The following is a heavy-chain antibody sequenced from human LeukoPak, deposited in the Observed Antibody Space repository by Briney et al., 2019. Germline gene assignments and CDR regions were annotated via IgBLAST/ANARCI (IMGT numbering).Heavy chain of an antibody. J-gene: IGHJ3*02. Sequence: ASVKVSCKASGYTFTAYYIHWVRQAPGQGGEWMGWINPNNGGTNYAQKFQGRVTVTRDTSISTAYMELSRLRSDDTAVYYCATDVLHVFDIWGQGTMVTVSS. CDR2: INPNNGGT. CDR3: ATDVLHVFDI. CDR1: GYTFTAYY. D-gene: IGHD3-10*02. V-gene: IGHV1-2*02.